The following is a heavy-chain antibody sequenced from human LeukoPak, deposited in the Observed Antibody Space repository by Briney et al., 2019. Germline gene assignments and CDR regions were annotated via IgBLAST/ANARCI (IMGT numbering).Heavy chain of an antibody. D-gene: IGHD2-15*01. Sequence: SQTLSLTCTVSGGSISSGGYYWSWIRQHPGKGLEWIGYIYYSGSTYYNPSLKSRVTISVDTSKNQFSLKLSSVTAADTAVYYCARGPVVVAATPYYYYGMDVWGQGTTVTVSS. V-gene: IGHV4-31*03. CDR1: GGSISSGGYY. CDR3: ARGPVVVAATPYYYYGMDV. CDR2: IYYSGST. J-gene: IGHJ6*02.